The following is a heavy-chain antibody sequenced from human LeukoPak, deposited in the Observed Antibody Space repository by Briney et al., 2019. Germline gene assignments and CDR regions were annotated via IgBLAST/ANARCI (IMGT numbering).Heavy chain of an antibody. J-gene: IGHJ4*02. V-gene: IGHV3-30*02. CDR3: AKGQRALLWFGKTGSHFDY. Sequence: PGGSLRLSCAASGFTFSSYGMHWVRQAPGKGLEWVAFIRYDGSNKYYADSVKGRFTIPRDNSKNTLYLQMNSLRAEDTAVYYCAKGQRALLWFGKTGSHFDYWGQGTLVTVSS. CDR1: GFTFSSYG. D-gene: IGHD3-10*01. CDR2: IRYDGSNK.